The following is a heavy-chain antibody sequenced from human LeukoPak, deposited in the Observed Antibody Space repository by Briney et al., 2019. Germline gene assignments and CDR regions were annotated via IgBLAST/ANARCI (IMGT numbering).Heavy chain of an antibody. V-gene: IGHV3-48*04. CDR1: GFTVSSNY. CDR3: ASHGIRGFDY. J-gene: IGHJ4*02. D-gene: IGHD2-21*01. Sequence: GGSLRLSCAASGFTVSSNYMSWVRQAPGKGLEWVSYISSSSSTIYYADSVKGRFTISRDNAKNSLYLQMNSLRAEDTAVYYCASHGIRGFDYWGQGTLVTVSS. CDR2: ISSSSSTI.